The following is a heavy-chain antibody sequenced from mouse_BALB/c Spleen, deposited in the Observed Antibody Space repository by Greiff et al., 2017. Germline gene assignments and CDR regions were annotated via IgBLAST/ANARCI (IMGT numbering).Heavy chain of an antibody. J-gene: IGHJ3*01. CDR1: GYSITSDYA. CDR3: ARGDRYDGFAY. D-gene: IGHD2-14*01. CDR2: ISYSGST. V-gene: IGHV3-2*02. Sequence: EVQLQQSGPGLVKPSQSLSLTCTVTGYSITSDYAWNWIRQFPGNKLEWMGYISYSGSTSYNPSLKSRISITRDTSKNQFFLQLNSVTTEDTATYYCARGDRYDGFAYWGQGTLVTVSA.